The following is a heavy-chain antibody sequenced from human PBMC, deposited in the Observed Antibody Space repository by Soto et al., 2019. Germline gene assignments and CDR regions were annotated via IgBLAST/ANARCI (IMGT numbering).Heavy chain of an antibody. Sequence: EVQLVESGGGLVQPGGSLRLSCAASGFTFSSYWMSWVRQAPGKGLEWVANIKQDGSEKYYVDSVKGRFTISRDNAKNSLYLQMNSLRAEDTAVYYCARDSPSSDDAFDIWGQGTMVTVSS. CDR1: GFTFSSYW. V-gene: IGHV3-7*01. J-gene: IGHJ3*02. CDR2: IKQDGSEK. CDR3: ARDSPSSDDAFDI.